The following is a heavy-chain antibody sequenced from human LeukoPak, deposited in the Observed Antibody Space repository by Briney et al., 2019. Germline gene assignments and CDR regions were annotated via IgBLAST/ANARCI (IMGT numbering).Heavy chain of an antibody. D-gene: IGHD6-13*01. Sequence: SETLSLTCTVSGGSISSSSYYWGWIRQPPGKGLEWIGSIYYSGSTYYNPSLKSRVTISVDTSKNQFSLKLSSVTAADTAVYYCARVPRAAAGNPGAFDIWGQGTMVTVSS. CDR2: IYYSGST. CDR3: ARVPRAAAGNPGAFDI. V-gene: IGHV4-39*01. J-gene: IGHJ3*02. CDR1: GGSISSSSYY.